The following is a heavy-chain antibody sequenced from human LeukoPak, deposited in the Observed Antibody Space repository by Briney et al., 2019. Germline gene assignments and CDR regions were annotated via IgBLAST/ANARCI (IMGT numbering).Heavy chain of an antibody. D-gene: IGHD4-17*01. Sequence: TSETLSLTCTVSGGSISSYYWSWIRQPPGKGLEWIGYIYYSGSAYYTPSLKSRVTISVDTSKNQFSLKLTSVTAADTAVYYCARASKEGTTVTRFDYWGQGTLVTVSS. CDR2: IYYSGSA. V-gene: IGHV4-59*12. J-gene: IGHJ4*02. CDR1: GGSISSYY. CDR3: ARASKEGTTVTRFDY.